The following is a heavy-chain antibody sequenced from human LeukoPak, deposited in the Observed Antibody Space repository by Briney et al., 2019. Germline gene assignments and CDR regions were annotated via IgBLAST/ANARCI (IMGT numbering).Heavy chain of an antibody. CDR3: ARVSAAGSMRGGSWNF. Sequence: ASVKVSCKASGYTFTSYGISWVRQAPGQGLEWMGWISAYNGNTNYAQKLQGRATMTTDTSTSTAYMELRSLRSDDTAVYYCARVSAAGSMRGGSWNFWGQGTLVTVSS. CDR1: GYTFTSYG. V-gene: IGHV1-18*04. D-gene: IGHD2-15*01. CDR2: ISAYNGNT. J-gene: IGHJ4*02.